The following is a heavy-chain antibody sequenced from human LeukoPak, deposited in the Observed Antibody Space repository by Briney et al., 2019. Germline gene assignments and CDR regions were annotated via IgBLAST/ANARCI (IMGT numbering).Heavy chain of an antibody. CDR1: GFTFSSYA. V-gene: IGHV3-23*01. CDR2: INGGGVNT. J-gene: IGHJ4*02. D-gene: IGHD2-15*01. CDR3: AKGGHYSFFDY. Sequence: GGSLRLSCAASGFTFSSYAMSWVRQAPGKGLEWVSTINGGGVNTHYADSVKGRFTISRDNSKSTVSLQMNSLRVEDMAVYYCAKGGHYSFFDYWGQGTLVTVSS.